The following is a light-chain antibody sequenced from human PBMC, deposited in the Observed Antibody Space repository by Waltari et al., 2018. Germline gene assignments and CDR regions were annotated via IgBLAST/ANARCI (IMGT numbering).Light chain of an antibody. V-gene: IGKV2-30*02. J-gene: IGKJ1*01. Sequence: VMTQSPLTLPVTLGQPASLPCRSAQGLVHTDRSTSLSWYQQQPGQSPRRLIYQVSKRDSGVPDRFRGSGSGTDFTLEISRVEADDVGFYYCMQAKFWPWTFGQGTEVEIK. CDR3: MQAKFWPWT. CDR1: QGLVHTDRSTS. CDR2: QVS.